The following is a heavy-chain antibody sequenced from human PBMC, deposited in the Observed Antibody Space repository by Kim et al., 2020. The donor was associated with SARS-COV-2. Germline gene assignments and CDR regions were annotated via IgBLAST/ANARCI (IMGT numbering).Heavy chain of an antibody. D-gene: IGHD2-2*01. J-gene: IGHJ6*04. CDR1: GGSFSSYY. CDR2: SSHSGST. Sequence: SETLSLTCAVYGGSFSSYYWSWIRQRPGQGLEWVGESSHSGSTNTNQSLKSRVTISVDTSKNQFYLKLSSVTAADTAVYYCASAKRDIVVVPAARRNSSPPDGWGGATNAAVSS. V-gene: IGHV4-34*01. CDR3: ASAKRDIVVVPAARRNSSPPDG.